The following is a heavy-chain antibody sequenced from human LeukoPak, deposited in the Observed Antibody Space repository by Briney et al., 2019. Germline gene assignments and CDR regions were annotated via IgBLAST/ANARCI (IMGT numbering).Heavy chain of an antibody. Sequence: GGSLRLSCAASGFTFSSYWMHWVRQVPGKGLVWVSRINSDGSSTSYADSVKGRFTISRDNAKNTLYVQMNSLRAEDTAVYYCSTGSGHAFDSWGRGTMVTVSS. V-gene: IGHV3-74*01. D-gene: IGHD3-10*01. CDR2: INSDGSST. CDR3: STGSGHAFDS. CDR1: GFTFSSYW. J-gene: IGHJ3*02.